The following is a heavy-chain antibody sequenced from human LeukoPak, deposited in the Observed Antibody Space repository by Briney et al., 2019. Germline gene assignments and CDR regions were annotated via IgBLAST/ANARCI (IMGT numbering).Heavy chain of an antibody. J-gene: IGHJ4*02. CDR2: VSGSGGST. V-gene: IGHV3-23*01. CDR3: AKPIHHYYDSSGYSQNDY. D-gene: IGHD3-22*01. Sequence: GGSLRLSCAASGFTFSSYTMSWVRQAPGKGLEWVSGVSGSGGSTHYADSVKGRFTISRDNSKNTLYLQMNSLRAEDTAVYYCAKPIHHYYDSSGYSQNDYWGQGTLVTVSS. CDR1: GFTFSSYT.